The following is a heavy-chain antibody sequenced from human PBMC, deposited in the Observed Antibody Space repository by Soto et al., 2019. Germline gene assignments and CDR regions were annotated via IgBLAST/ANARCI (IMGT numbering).Heavy chain of an antibody. V-gene: IGHV3-23*01. CDR1: GFTFSNYA. D-gene: IGHD3-3*01. Sequence: GGSLRLSCAVSGFTFSNYAMSWVRQAPGKGLEWVTSISGSGGRTYYADSVKGRITTSRDNSKNTLFLQMNSLRDEDTAVYYCARGDSYYDFGIECWGQGTVVTVSS. CDR3: ARGDSYYDFGIEC. CDR2: ISGSGGRT. J-gene: IGHJ4*02.